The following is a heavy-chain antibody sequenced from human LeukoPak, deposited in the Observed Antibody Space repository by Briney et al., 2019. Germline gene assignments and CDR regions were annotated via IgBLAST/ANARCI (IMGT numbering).Heavy chain of an antibody. Sequence: PGGSLRLSCAASGFTFSSYAMSWVRQAPVKGLEWVSVFSGSGGITYYADSVKGRFTISRDNSKNTLYLQMNSLRAEDTAVYYCAGIFYDSSGYYSRGFDIWGQGTMVTVSS. CDR1: GFTFSSYA. CDR3: AGIFYDSSGYYSRGFDI. J-gene: IGHJ3*02. CDR2: FSGSGGIT. V-gene: IGHV3-23*01. D-gene: IGHD3-22*01.